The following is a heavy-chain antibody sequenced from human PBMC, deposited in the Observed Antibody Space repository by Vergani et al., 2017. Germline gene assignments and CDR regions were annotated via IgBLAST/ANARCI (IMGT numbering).Heavy chain of an antibody. Sequence: QVHLVESGGGVVQPGRSLRLSCVVSGFTSSYYGMHWVRQAPGKGLEWVAVISYDGTQKYYADSVKGRFTISRDTSKSTLYLQMNSLRTEDTAVYYCATKSCGTPGCQIGYFREGGQGALVTVAS. CDR3: ATKSCGTPGCQIGYFRE. D-gene: IGHD1-1*01. J-gene: IGHJ1*01. CDR1: GFTSSYYG. V-gene: IGHV3-30*03. CDR2: ISYDGTQK.